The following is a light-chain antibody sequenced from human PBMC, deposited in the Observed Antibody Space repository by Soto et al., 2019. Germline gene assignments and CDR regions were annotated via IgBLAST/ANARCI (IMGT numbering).Light chain of an antibody. J-gene: IGKJ2*01. V-gene: IGKV3-11*01. CDR1: QSVSTY. Sequence: EIVLTQSPATLSLSPGERATLSCRASQSVSTYLAWYQQRPGQAPRLLIYDASNRATGIPARFSGSGSGTDFTITISYLEPEDFAVYYCQQRSNWPRTFGQGTKLEIK. CDR3: QQRSNWPRT. CDR2: DAS.